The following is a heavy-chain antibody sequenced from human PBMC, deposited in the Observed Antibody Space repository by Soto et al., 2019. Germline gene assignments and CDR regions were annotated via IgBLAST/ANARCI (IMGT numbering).Heavy chain of an antibody. CDR2: INPNSGDT. Sequence: SVKVSCKASGYIFTGYYMHWVRQAPGQGLEWMGWINPNSGDTNYTQKFQGWVTMTRDTSISTAYMELSRLRSDDTAVYYCATSRISIAVAGETEYYFDYWGQGTPVTVSS. CDR3: ATSRISIAVAGETEYYFDY. CDR1: GYIFTGYY. V-gene: IGHV1-2*04. J-gene: IGHJ4*02. D-gene: IGHD6-19*01.